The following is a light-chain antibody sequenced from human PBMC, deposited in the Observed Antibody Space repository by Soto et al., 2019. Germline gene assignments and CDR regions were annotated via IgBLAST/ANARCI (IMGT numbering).Light chain of an antibody. J-gene: IGLJ1*01. Sequence: QSVLTQPPSVSEAPRQRVTISCSGSSSNIGSNAVNWYQQLPGKAPKLLIYYDDLLPSGVSDRFSGSKSGTSASLAISGLQSEDAADYSCAAWDGTGYVFGTGTKLTVL. CDR3: AAWDGTGYV. V-gene: IGLV1-36*01. CDR2: YDD. CDR1: SSNIGSNA.